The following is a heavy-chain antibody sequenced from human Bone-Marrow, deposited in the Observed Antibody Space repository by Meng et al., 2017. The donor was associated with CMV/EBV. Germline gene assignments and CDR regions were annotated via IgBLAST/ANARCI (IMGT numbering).Heavy chain of an antibody. D-gene: IGHD1-1*01. CDR3: ATGRGISTTDQFYGLDV. J-gene: IGHJ6*01. CDR1: GFTVSSYR. Sequence: GGSLRLSCAASGFTVSSYRMSWVRQTPEKGLEWVAYISTTGTIILYTDSVKGRFTISRDSAKNSLFLQMNSLRVEDTAVYYCATGRGISTTDQFYGLDVWGQGTTVTVSS. CDR2: ISTTGTII. V-gene: IGHV3-48*03.